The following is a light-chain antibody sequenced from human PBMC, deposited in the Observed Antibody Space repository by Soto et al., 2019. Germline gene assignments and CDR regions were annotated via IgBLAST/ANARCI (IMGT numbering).Light chain of an antibody. Sequence: DIVMTQSPDSLAVSLGERATINCKSSQSVLYRSTNKNYLAWYQQRPGQPPKLLIYWASTRESGVPDRFSGSGSGTDFTLTISSLQAEDVAVYYCQQYDDIPWTFGQGTKVEIK. CDR3: QQYDDIPWT. V-gene: IGKV4-1*01. J-gene: IGKJ1*01. CDR2: WAS. CDR1: QSVLYRSTNKNY.